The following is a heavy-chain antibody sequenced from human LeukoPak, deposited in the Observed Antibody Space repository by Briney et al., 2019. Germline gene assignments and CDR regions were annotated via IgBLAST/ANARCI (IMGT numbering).Heavy chain of an antibody. V-gene: IGHV4-61*02. D-gene: IGHD3-22*01. CDR2: IYTSGST. Sequence: SETLSLTCTVSGGSISSGSYYSGWIRQPAGKGLEWIVRIYTSGSTNYNPSLKSRVTISVDTSKNQFSLKLSSVTAADTALYYCAKECGHYVSSGYAHAFDIWAEGTMVTVFS. J-gene: IGHJ3*02. CDR1: GGSISSGSYY. CDR3: AKECGHYVSSGYAHAFDI.